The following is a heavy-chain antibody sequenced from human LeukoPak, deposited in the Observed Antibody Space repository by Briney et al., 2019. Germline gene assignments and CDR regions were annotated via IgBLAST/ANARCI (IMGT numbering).Heavy chain of an antibody. D-gene: IGHD1-26*01. CDR2: IWPADSDT. J-gene: IGHJ6*03. Sequence: GESLKISCKGSGCSFTSYWIGWVRQMPGKGLEWMGIIWPADSDTRYSPSFQGQVTISADKSISTAYLQWSSLKASDTAIYYCARQCCGSYYPMDVWGKGTTVTVSS. CDR3: ARQCCGSYYPMDV. CDR1: GCSFTSYW. V-gene: IGHV5-51*01.